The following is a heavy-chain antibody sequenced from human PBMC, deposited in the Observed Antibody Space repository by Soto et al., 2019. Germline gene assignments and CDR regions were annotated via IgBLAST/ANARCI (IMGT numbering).Heavy chain of an antibody. CDR1: GFTFSNAW. CDR3: TTEGRSGCFDY. D-gene: IGHD6-19*01. CDR2: IKSKTDGGTT. J-gene: IGHJ4*02. Sequence: GGSLRLSCAASGFTFSNAWMSWVRQAPGKGLEWVGRIKSKTDGGTTDYAATVKGRFSISRDDSKNTLYLQMNSLKTDDTAVYYCTTEGRSGCFDYWGQGTLVTVSS. V-gene: IGHV3-15*01.